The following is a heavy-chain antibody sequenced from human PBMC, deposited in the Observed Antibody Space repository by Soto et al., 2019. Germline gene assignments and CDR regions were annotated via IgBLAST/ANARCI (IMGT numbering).Heavy chain of an antibody. Sequence: GGSLRLSCAASGFTFSSYGMHWVRQAPGKGLEWVAVIWYDGSKKYYVDSVKGRFTISRDNSKNTLYLQMNSLRAEDTAVYYCARFFGDDSSGSFDYWGKGT. CDR3: ARFFGDDSSGSFDY. V-gene: IGHV3-33*01. D-gene: IGHD3-22*01. J-gene: IGHJ4*02. CDR1: GFTFSSYG. CDR2: IWYDGSKK.